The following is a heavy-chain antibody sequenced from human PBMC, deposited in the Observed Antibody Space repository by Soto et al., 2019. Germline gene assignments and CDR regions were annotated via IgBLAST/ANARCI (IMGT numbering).Heavy chain of an antibody. CDR3: ASERQQLGMGYYYYGRDV. CDR2: LSYDGTER. D-gene: IGHD6-13*01. CDR1: GFTFSSYA. Sequence: WGSLRLSCAASGFTFSSYALRWVRQAPGKGLEWVALLSYDGTERYYADSVKGRFSISRDESKSTLYLQMSGLRPEDTAVYFCASERQQLGMGYYYYGRDVWGVGNTVTVSA. V-gene: IGHV3-30-3*01. J-gene: IGHJ6*04.